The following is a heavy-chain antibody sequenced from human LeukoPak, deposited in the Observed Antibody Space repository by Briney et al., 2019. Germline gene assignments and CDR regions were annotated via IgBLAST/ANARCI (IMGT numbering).Heavy chain of an antibody. CDR1: GYSISSGYY. V-gene: IGHV4-38-2*02. D-gene: IGHD3-10*01. Sequence: KTSETLSLTCAVSGYSISSGYYWGWIRQPPGKGLEWIGSIYHSGSTYYNPSLKSRVTISVDTSKNQFSLKLSSVTAADTAVYYCARDAPSYGSGSYIFGYWGQGTLVTVSS. J-gene: IGHJ4*02. CDR2: IYHSGST. CDR3: ARDAPSYGSGSYIFGY.